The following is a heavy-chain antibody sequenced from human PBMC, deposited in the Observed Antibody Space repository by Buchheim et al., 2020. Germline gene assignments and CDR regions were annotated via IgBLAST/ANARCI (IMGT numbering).Heavy chain of an antibody. V-gene: IGHV3-48*03. J-gene: IGHJ1*01. D-gene: IGHD3-10*01. Sequence: EVFLVESGGHLVQPGGSLRLSYAASGFPFGGYEMNWVRQAPGKGLECIAYISASGGRTYYVDSVRGRFTISRDNAKNSLYLQMSSLRVEDTAVYYCATDPHYPSGSYWGRGTL. CDR1: GFPFGGYE. CDR3: ATDPHYPSGSY. CDR2: ISASGGRT.